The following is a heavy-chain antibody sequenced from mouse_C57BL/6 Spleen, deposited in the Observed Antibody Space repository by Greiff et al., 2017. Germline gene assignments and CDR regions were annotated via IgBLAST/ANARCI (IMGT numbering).Heavy chain of an antibody. CDR3: AKRGNSSSPDYFDY. Sequence: QVQLQQPGAELVKPGASVKLSCKASGYTFTSYWMHWVKQRPGQGLEWIGMIHPNSGSTNYNEKFKSKATLTVDKSSSTAYMQLSSLTSEDSAVYSCAKRGNSSSPDYFDYWGQGTTLTVSS. J-gene: IGHJ2*01. CDR2: IHPNSGST. CDR1: GYTFTSYW. D-gene: IGHD1-1*01. V-gene: IGHV1-64*01.